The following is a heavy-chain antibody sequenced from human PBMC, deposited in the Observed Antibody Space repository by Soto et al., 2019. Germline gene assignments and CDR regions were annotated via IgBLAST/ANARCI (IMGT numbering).Heavy chain of an antibody. V-gene: IGHV2-5*02. CDR2: IYWDDDK. J-gene: IGHJ4*02. CDR3: AHRLGKYGVWNGGYFDY. Sequence: QITLKESGPTLVNPTQTLTLTCTFSGFSLSTGGVGVGWIRQPPGKALEWLAVIYWDDDKRYSPSLKSRLTITKDTSKNHVVLTMTNRDPVDTGTYYCAHRLGKYGVWNGGYFDYWGQGTLVTVSS. D-gene: IGHD3-3*01. CDR1: GFSLSTGGVG.